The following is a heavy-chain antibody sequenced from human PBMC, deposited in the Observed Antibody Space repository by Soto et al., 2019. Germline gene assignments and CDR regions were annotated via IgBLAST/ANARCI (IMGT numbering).Heavy chain of an antibody. V-gene: IGHV4-38-2*02. CDR1: GFSISSGYY. Sequence: PSETLSLTCTVSGFSISSGYYWGWVRQPPGKGLEWIGSMYQSGTTYYNPSLKSRVTISINTSKNQFSLKLTSVTAADTAVYYCARDWYRDGYKGGYFDYWGPGTMVTVST. D-gene: IGHD1-26*01. CDR2: MYQSGTT. J-gene: IGHJ4*02. CDR3: ARDWYRDGYKGGYFDY.